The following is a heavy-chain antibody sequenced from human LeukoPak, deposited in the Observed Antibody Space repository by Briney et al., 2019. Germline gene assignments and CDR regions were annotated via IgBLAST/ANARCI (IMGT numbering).Heavy chain of an antibody. CDR1: GGSISSYY. CDR2: IYYSGST. J-gene: IGHJ5*02. V-gene: IGHV4-59*12. CDR3: ARRYDYGDLKRLTRFDP. Sequence: SETLSLTCTVSGGSISSYYWSWIRQPPGKGLEWIGYIYYSGSTNYSPSLKSRVTISVDTSKNQFSLKLSSVTAADTAVYYCARRYDYGDLKRLTRFDPWGQGTLVTVSS. D-gene: IGHD4-17*01.